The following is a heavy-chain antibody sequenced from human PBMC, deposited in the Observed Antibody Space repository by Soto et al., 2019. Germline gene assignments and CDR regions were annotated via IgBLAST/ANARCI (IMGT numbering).Heavy chain of an antibody. D-gene: IGHD2-2*01. J-gene: IGHJ6*02. CDR2: IWYDGSNK. V-gene: IGHV3-33*01. CDR1: GFTFCSYG. Sequence: PGGSLRLSCAASGFTFCSYGMHWVRQAPGKGLEWVAVIWYDGSNKYYADSVKGRFTISRDNSKNTLYLQMNSLRAEDTAVYYCARDMWDIVVVPAASPYYYYGMDVWGQGTTVTVSS. CDR3: ARDMWDIVVVPAASPYYYYGMDV.